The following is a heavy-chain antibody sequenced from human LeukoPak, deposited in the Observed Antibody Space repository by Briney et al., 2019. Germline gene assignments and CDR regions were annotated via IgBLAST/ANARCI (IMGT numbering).Heavy chain of an antibody. CDR3: SRQGDRAAAGTIYFLH. D-gene: IGHD6-13*01. CDR2: IYYRGTT. V-gene: IGHV4-39*01. CDR1: GGSISSNSYY. J-gene: IGHJ1*01. Sequence: TPSETLSLTCTVSGGSISSNSYYSGWIRQPPGKGLEWIGSIYYRGTTYYNSSLNSRVTISIATSKNQFSLKLNSVTAPDTAVYYCSRQGDRAAAGTIYFLHWGQGTLVTVSS.